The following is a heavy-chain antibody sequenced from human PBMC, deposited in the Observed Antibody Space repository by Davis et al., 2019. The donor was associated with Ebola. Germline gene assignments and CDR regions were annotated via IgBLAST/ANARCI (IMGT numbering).Heavy chain of an antibody. CDR3: ARGTDGYNPGGYFDS. D-gene: IGHD5-24*01. V-gene: IGHV5-51*01. Sequence: GESLKTPRKGPGYSFTSYWIVRVRQMPGKGLECMGIIFPGDSDTRYGPSFQGQVTISADKSISTAYLQWSSLKASDTAMYYCARGTDGYNPGGYFDSWGQGTLVTVSS. J-gene: IGHJ4*02. CDR1: GYSFTSYW. CDR2: IFPGDSDT.